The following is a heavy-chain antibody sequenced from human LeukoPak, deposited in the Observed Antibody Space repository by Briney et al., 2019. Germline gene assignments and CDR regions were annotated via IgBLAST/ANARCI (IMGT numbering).Heavy chain of an antibody. D-gene: IGHD3-10*01. CDR2: ISYDGSNK. V-gene: IGHV3-30-3*01. J-gene: IGHJ6*02. CDR1: GFTFSSYA. Sequence: GGSLRLSCAASGFTFSSYAMHWVRQAPGRGLEWVAVISYDGSNKYYADSVKGRFTISRDNSKNTLYLQMNSLRAEDTAVYYCARIIGSGQTYYYYYGMDVWGQGTTVTVSS. CDR3: ARIIGSGQTYYYYYGMDV.